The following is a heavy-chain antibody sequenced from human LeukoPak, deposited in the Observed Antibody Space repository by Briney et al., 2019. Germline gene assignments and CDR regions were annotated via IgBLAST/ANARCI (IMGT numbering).Heavy chain of an antibody. CDR2: IHTSGST. CDR3: ARDPGVEYYDSSGYYYSRYFDY. Sequence: SETLSLTCTVSGGSISSYHWSWIRQPAGKGLEWIGRIHTSGSTYYNPSLKSRVTISVDTSKNQFSLKLSSVTAADTAVYYCARDPGVEYYDSSGYYYSRYFDYWGQGTLVTVSS. V-gene: IGHV4-4*07. CDR1: GGSISSYH. D-gene: IGHD3-22*01. J-gene: IGHJ4*02.